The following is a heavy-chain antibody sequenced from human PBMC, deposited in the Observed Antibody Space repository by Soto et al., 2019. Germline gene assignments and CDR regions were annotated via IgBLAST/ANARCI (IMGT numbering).Heavy chain of an antibody. J-gene: IGHJ4*02. CDR2: ISSSSSYI. D-gene: IGHD5-12*01. V-gene: IGHV3-21*01. CDR3: ARKYSGYDLAYFDY. Sequence: EVQLVESGGGLVKPGGSLRLSCAASGFTFSSYSMNWVRQAPGKGLAWVSSISSSSSYIYYADSVKGQFTISRDNAKNSLYLQMNSLRAEDTAVYYWARKYSGYDLAYFDYWGQGTLVTVSS. CDR1: GFTFSSYS.